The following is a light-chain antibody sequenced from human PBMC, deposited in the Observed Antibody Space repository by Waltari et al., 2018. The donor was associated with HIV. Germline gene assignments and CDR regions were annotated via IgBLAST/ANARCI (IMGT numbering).Light chain of an antibody. CDR1: QSLTSTY. J-gene: IGKJ4*01. Sequence: IVLTQSPGTLSLSVGERATLPCRASQSLTSTYIACYQQKPGQAPSLLIYDASTSATGIPDRFSGSGSETDFTLTISRLEPEDFAVYYCQQYVTSPRTFGGGTKVQT. CDR2: DAS. CDR3: QQYVTSPRT. V-gene: IGKV3-20*01.